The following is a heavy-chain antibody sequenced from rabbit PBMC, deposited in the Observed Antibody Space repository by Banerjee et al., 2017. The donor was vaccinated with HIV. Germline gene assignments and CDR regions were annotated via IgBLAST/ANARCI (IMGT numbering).Heavy chain of an antibody. Sequence: QEQLEESGGDLVKPEGSLTLTCTASGFSFSYKYVMCWVRQAPGKGLEWIACINTSSGNTVYATWAKGRFTISKASWTTVTLQMTSLTAADTASYFCARGGYPAVGYDLWGPGTLVTVS. D-gene: IGHD7-1*01. CDR3: ARGGYPAVGYDL. CDR1: GFSFSYKYV. J-gene: IGHJ4*01. V-gene: IGHV1S45*01. CDR2: INTSSGNT.